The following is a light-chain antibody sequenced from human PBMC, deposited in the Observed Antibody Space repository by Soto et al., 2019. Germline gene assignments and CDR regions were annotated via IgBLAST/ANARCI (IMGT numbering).Light chain of an antibody. Sequence: QPQSSLSEAVGEIVTITCRASRSINIYLNWYQQKPGKAPKLLIYAASNLQSGVPSRFSGDGVGTHFTLTISSLQPEDFATYHCQQSHSSPYTFGQGTRLEIK. CDR1: RSINIY. V-gene: IGKV1-39*01. CDR3: QQSHSSPYT. J-gene: IGKJ5*01. CDR2: AAS.